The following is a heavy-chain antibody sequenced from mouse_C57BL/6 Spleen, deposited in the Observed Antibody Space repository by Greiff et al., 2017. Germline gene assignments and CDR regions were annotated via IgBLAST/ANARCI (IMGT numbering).Heavy chain of an antibody. D-gene: IGHD1-1*01. CDR3: ARSGNGSPFAY. J-gene: IGHJ3*01. CDR1: GYSFTGYY. CDR2: INPSTGGT. V-gene: IGHV1-42*01. Sequence: VQLKESGPELVKPGASVKISCKASGYSFTGYYMNWVKQSPEKSLEWIGEINPSTGGTTYNQKFKAKATLTVDKSSSTAYMQLKSLTSEESAVYYCARSGNGSPFAYWGQGTLVTVSA.